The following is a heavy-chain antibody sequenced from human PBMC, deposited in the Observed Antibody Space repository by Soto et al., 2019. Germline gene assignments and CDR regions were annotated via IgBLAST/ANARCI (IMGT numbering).Heavy chain of an antibody. Sequence: EVQLVESGGGLVQPGGSLRLSCAASGFNFNTYWMYWVRQAPGKGLEWVANIDTDGSRKNYVDSVKGRFIISRDNAKNSLLLQMNSLRADDTAVYYCGRVPLDGNYANGVDVWGQGTTVTVFS. CDR3: GRVPLDGNYANGVDV. CDR2: IDTDGSRK. J-gene: IGHJ6*02. CDR1: GFNFNTYW. D-gene: IGHD4-17*01. V-gene: IGHV3-7*03.